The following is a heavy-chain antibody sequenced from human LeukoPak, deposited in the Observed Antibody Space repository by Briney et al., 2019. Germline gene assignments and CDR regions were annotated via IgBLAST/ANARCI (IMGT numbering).Heavy chain of an antibody. Sequence: PSETLSLTCTVSGGSISSHYWSWIRQPAGKGLEWIGRIYISGDTDYNPSLKSRVTMSVDTSKNQFFLKLSSVTAADTAVYYCARLNPVYDFWSGYPSYFDYWGQGTLVTVSS. CDR2: IYISGDT. J-gene: IGHJ4*02. CDR3: ARLNPVYDFWSGYPSYFDY. CDR1: GGSISSHY. V-gene: IGHV4-4*07. D-gene: IGHD3-3*01.